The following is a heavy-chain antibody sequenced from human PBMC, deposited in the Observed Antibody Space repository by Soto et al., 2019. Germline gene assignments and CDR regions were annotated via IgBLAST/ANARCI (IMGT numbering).Heavy chain of an antibody. D-gene: IGHD1-7*01. J-gene: IGHJ4*02. V-gene: IGHV3-33*01. CDR3: ARAAGTLSYYFDY. Sequence: GGSLRLSCAASGFTFSSYGMHWVRQAPGKGLEWVAVIWYDGSNKYYADSVKGRFTISRDNSKNTLYLQMNSLRAEDTAVYYCARAAGTLSYYFDYWGQGTLVTVSS. CDR2: IWYDGSNK. CDR1: GFTFSSYG.